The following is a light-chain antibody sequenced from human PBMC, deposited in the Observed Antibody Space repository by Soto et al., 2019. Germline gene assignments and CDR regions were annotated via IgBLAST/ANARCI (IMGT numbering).Light chain of an antibody. J-gene: IGLJ1*01. CDR3: AAWDDSLNGYV. CDR1: SSDIGRNT. Sequence: QSVLTQPPSASGTPGQRVTISGSGSSSDIGRNTVNWYQQLPGTAPKLLIYSNNQRPSGVPDRFSGSKSGTSASLAISGLQSEDEADYYCAAWDDSLNGYVFGTGTKVTVL. CDR2: SNN. V-gene: IGLV1-44*01.